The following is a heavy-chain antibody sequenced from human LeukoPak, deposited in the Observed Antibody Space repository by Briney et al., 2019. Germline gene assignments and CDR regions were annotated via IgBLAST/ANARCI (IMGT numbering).Heavy chain of an antibody. CDR2: ISSSGSYI. J-gene: IGHJ6*02. V-gene: IGHV3-21*04. CDR1: GFTFSSYS. Sequence: GGSLRLSCAASGFTFSSYSMNWVRQAPGKGLEWVSSISSSGSYIYYADSVKGRFTISRDNAKNSLYLQMSNLRAEDTAVYFCARGGGLDVWGQGATVTVSS. D-gene: IGHD3-16*01. CDR3: ARGGGLDV.